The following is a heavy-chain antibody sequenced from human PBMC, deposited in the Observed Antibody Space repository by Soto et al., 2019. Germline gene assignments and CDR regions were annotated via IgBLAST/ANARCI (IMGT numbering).Heavy chain of an antibody. CDR3: ARRRQAASFDY. CDR1: GGSFSGYY. CDR2: INHSGST. D-gene: IGHD6-25*01. Sequence: KTSETLSLTCAVYGGSFSGYYWSWIRQPPGKGLEWIGEINHSGSTNYDPSLKSRVTISVDTSKNQFSLKLSSVTAADTAVYYGARRRQAASFDYWGQGTRVTVSS. J-gene: IGHJ4*02. V-gene: IGHV4-34*01.